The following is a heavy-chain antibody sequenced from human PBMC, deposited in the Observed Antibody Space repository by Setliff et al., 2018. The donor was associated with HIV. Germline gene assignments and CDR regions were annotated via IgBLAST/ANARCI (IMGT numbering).Heavy chain of an antibody. D-gene: IGHD3-16*02. V-gene: IGHV4-38-2*01. CDR1: GYSISSGYY. J-gene: IGHJ4*02. Sequence: SETLSLTCAVSGYSISSGYYWGWIRQPPGKGLEWIGSIYHSGSTYYNPSLKSRVTISVDTSKNQFSLRLRSVTAADTAVYYCARGFRYYDYVWGSYRPYFCDYWGQGTLVTVSS. CDR3: ARGFRYYDYVWGSYRPYFCDY. CDR2: IYHSGST.